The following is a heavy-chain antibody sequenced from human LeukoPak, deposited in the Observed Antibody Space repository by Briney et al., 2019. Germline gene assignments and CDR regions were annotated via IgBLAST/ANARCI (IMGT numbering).Heavy chain of an antibody. V-gene: IGHV4-39*01. J-gene: IGHJ4*02. D-gene: IGHD3-9*01. CDR3: ARHCSPGARYFRLDS. CDR2: RSYSGIT. Sequence: SETLSLTCTVSGGSINSTSFFWGWIRQPPGKGPEWIGGRSYSGITYYNPPLQSRVTISVDTSKTQFALKLSPVTAADTAVYYCARHCSPGARYFRLDSWGQGTMVTVSS. CDR1: GGSINSTSFF.